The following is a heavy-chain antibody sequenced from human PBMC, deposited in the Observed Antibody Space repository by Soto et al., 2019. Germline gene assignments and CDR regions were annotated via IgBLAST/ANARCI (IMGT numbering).Heavy chain of an antibody. CDR2: IWYDGSNK. Sequence: QVQLVESGGGVVQPGRSLRLSCAASGFTFSSYGMHWVRQAPGKGLEWVAVIWYDGSNKYYADSVKGRFTISRDNSKNTLDLQMNILRAEDTAVYYCARPGGYSSSWFSYYFDYWGQGTLVTVSS. J-gene: IGHJ4*02. CDR1: GFTFSSYG. D-gene: IGHD6-13*01. V-gene: IGHV3-33*01. CDR3: ARPGGYSSSWFSYYFDY.